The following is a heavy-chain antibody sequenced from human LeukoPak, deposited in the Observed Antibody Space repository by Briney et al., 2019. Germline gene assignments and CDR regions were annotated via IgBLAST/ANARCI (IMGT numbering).Heavy chain of an antibody. CDR2: ISGDSGST. CDR3: AKASLQRYSYVSRRMDYYYGMDV. V-gene: IGHV3-43*02. CDR1: GFTFDDYA. D-gene: IGHD5-18*01. J-gene: IGHJ6*02. Sequence: GGSLRLSCAASGFTFDDYAMHWVRQAPGKGLEWVSLISGDSGSTYYADSVKGRFTISRDNSKNSLYLQMNSLRTEDTALYYCAKASLQRYSYVSRRMDYYYGMDVWGQGTTVTVSS.